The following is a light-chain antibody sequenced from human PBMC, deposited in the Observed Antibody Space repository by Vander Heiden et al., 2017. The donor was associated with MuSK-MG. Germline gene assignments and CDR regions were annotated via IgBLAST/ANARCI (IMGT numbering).Light chain of an antibody. V-gene: IGLV3-1*01. J-gene: IGLJ2*01. Sequence: SSELTQPPSVSVSPGQTASITCSGDKLGDKYACWYQQKPGQSPVLVIYQDSKRPSGIPERFSGSNSGNTATLTISGTQAMEEADYYCQAWDSSTGGVVFGGGTKLTVL. CDR2: QDS. CDR3: QAWDSSTGGVV. CDR1: KLGDKY.